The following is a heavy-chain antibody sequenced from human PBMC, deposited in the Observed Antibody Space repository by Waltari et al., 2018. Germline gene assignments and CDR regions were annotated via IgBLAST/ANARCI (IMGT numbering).Heavy chain of an antibody. D-gene: IGHD1-26*01. CDR2: INAGNGNT. CDR3: ARPRLTTRPSEPFDY. J-gene: IGHJ4*02. CDR1: GYTFTSYA. V-gene: IGHV1-3*01. Sequence: QVQLVQSGAEVKKPGASVKVSCKASGYTFTSYAMHWVRQAPGQRLEWMGWINAGNGNTKNSQKFQGRVTMTRDTSASTAYMDLSSLRSEDTAVYYCARPRLTTRPSEPFDYWGQGTLVTVSS.